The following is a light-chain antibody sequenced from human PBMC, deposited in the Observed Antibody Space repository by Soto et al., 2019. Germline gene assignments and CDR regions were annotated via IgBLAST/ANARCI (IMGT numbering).Light chain of an antibody. Sequence: QSALTQPPSASGSPGQSVTIPCTGTKYDIGVYDFVSWYQHHPGKAPRLIIYEVVQRPSGVPDRFSGSKSGNTASLTVSGLQAADEADYFCKSYAGSNTYVFGSGTKVTVL. CDR3: KSYAGSNTYV. CDR2: EVV. CDR1: KYDIGVYDF. V-gene: IGLV2-8*01. J-gene: IGLJ1*01.